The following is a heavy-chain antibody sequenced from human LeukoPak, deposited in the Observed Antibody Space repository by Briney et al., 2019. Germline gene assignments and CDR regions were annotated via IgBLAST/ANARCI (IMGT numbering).Heavy chain of an antibody. CDR3: ARFVYCSRTSCYERPLLWFGELTIFDY. CDR2: ICAYNGNT. V-gene: IGHV1-18*04. Sequence: KPRASVKLSCKLSGYTLTSFGMSCVRRAPGRGGEWMGWICAYNGNTQHAQKLKRRVTMTTHTSTSTAHIELRSRRSDDTAVYYCARFVYCSRTSCYERPLLWFGELTIFDYGGQGTLATVS. J-gene: IGHJ4*02. CDR1: GYTLTSFG. D-gene: IGHD2-2*01.